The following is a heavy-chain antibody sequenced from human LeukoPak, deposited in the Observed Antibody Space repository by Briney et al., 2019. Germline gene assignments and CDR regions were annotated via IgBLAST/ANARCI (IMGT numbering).Heavy chain of an antibody. J-gene: IGHJ5*02. V-gene: IGHV3-15*01. Sequence: GGSLRLSCAGSGFSFSSAWMTWVRQAPGKGLEWVGRIRANAEGGTADYAAPVKGRFTISRDDSENTLYLQMSSLKIEDTATYYCTTDLKELENHWGQGTLVTVSS. CDR3: TTDLKELENH. D-gene: IGHD1-7*01. CDR2: IRANAEGGTA. CDR1: GFSFSSAW.